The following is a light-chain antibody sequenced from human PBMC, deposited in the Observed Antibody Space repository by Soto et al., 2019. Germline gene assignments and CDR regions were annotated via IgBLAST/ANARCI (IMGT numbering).Light chain of an antibody. J-gene: IGLJ1*01. Sequence: QSALTQPASVSGTPGQSITISCSGSISDVGSSGPGSWYQHHPGQVPKLIMYEGSRRPSGVSSRFSSSKTGNTASLTITGLQAEDEANYYCCSYVGARTYVFGTGTKVTVL. CDR2: EGS. V-gene: IGLV2-23*01. CDR3: CSYVGARTYV. CDR1: ISDVGSSGP.